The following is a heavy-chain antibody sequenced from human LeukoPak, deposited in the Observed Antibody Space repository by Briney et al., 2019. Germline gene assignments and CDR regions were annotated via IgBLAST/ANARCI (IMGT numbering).Heavy chain of an antibody. CDR3: ARGGAAKFDAFDI. J-gene: IGHJ3*02. D-gene: IGHD1-26*01. CDR2: INTDGSST. Sequence: GGSLRLSCAASGFTFSSYWMHWVRQVPGEGLVWVSRINTDGSSTSYADSVKSRFTISRDNAKNTLYLQMNSLRAEDTAVYYCARGGAAKFDAFDIWGQGTVVTVSS. CDR1: GFTFSSYW. V-gene: IGHV3-74*01.